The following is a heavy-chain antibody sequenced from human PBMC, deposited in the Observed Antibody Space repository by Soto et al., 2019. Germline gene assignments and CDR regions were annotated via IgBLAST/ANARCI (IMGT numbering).Heavy chain of an antibody. D-gene: IGHD2-21*02. Sequence: QVQLQQWGAGLLKPSETLSLTCAVFGGSVNSGNYYWSWIRQPPGKGLEWIGEMCHSGGTHFNPSLQSRVTISVDTSKNQFSLKMSSATAADTALYYCARVERGTATTVVDAFDIWGPGTMVTVSS. J-gene: IGHJ3*02. CDR1: GGSVNSGNYY. CDR2: MCHSGGT. CDR3: ARVERGTATTVVDAFDI. V-gene: IGHV4-34*01.